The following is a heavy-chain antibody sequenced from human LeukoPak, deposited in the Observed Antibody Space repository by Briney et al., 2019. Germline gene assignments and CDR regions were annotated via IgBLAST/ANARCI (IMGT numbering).Heavy chain of an antibody. CDR2: INWNGGST. Sequence: GGSLRLSCAASGFIFDDYGLSWVRQAPGKGLEWVSGINWNGGSTGYADSVKGRFTISRGNFKNTLYLQMNSLRSEDTAVYYCARDYCTNGVCQEVDTAMAVDYWGQGTLVTVSS. D-gene: IGHD2-8*01. CDR3: ARDYCTNGVCQEVDTAMAVDY. CDR1: GFIFDDYG. V-gene: IGHV3-20*04. J-gene: IGHJ4*02.